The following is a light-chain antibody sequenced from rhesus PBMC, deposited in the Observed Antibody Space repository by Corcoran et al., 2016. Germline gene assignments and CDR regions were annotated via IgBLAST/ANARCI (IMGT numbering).Light chain of an antibody. J-gene: IGKJ4*01. Sequence: DIQMTQSPSSLSASVGDRVTITCRASQGISDYLSWYQQKPGKAPNRLIDAASSLESGVPSRFSGSESGTECTLTISSLQPEDFAAYYCLQGYSTPLTFGGGTKVELK. CDR3: LQGYSTPLT. V-gene: IGKV1-36*02. CDR2: AAS. CDR1: QGISDY.